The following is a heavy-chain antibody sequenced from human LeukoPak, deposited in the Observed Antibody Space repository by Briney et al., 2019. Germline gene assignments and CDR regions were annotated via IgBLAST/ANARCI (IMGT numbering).Heavy chain of an antibody. V-gene: IGHV4-34*01. J-gene: IGHJ4*02. CDR3: ARGRKDGDYVLKNFDY. CDR2: INHSGST. Sequence: TLSLTCAVYGGSFRGYYWSWIRQPPGKGLEWIGEINHSGSTNYNPSLKSRVTISVDTSKNQFSLKLSSVTAADTAVYYCARGRKDGDYVLKNFDYWGQGTLVTVSS. D-gene: IGHD4-17*01. CDR1: GGSFRGYY.